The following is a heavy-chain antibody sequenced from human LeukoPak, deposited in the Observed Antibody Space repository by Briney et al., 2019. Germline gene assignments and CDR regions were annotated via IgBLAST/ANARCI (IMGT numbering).Heavy chain of an antibody. J-gene: IGHJ3*02. Sequence: SETLSLTCTVSGGSISSYYWSWIRQPAGKGLEWIGRIYSTGSTDYNPSLESRLSMSLDASRNQFSLKLSSVTAADTAVYYCARGNYDAHGAIDIWGQGTMVTVSS. CDR3: ARGNYDAHGAIDI. V-gene: IGHV4-4*07. CDR1: GGSISSYY. CDR2: IYSTGST. D-gene: IGHD3-3*01.